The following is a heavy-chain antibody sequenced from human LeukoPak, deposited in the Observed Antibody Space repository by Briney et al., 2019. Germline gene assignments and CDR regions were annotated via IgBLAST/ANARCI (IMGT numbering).Heavy chain of an antibody. V-gene: IGHV3-53*01. CDR3: MTAAGYNFDQY. D-gene: IGHD1-1*01. CDR2: LYIGGNT. Sequence: GSLRLSCAASGLTVNNNYMNWVRQAPGKGLEWVSALYIGGNTYYADSVRGRFTISRDNSKNTLYLQMNSLRAEDTAIYYCMTAAGYNFDQYWGQGTLVTVSS. J-gene: IGHJ4*02. CDR1: GLTVNNNY.